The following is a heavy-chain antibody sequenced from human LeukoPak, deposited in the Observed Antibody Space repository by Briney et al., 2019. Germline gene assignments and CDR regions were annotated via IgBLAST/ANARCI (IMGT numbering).Heavy chain of an antibody. D-gene: IGHD3-16*01. CDR1: GGSISSYY. CDR3: AGGTFAPEYYYGMDV. V-gene: IGHV4-59*06. CDR2: IYYSGST. Sequence: KTSETLSLTCTVSGGSISSYYWSWIRQPPGKGLEWIGYIYYSGSTYYNPSLKSRVTISVDTSKNQFSLKLSSVTAADTAVYYCAGGTFAPEYYYGMDVWGQGTTVTVSS. J-gene: IGHJ6*02.